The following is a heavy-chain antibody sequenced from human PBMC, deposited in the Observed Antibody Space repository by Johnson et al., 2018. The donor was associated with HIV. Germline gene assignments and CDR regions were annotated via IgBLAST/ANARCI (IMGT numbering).Heavy chain of an antibody. CDR1: GFTFSSYG. Sequence: QVQLVESGGGVVQPGGSLRLSCAASGFTFSSYGMHWVRQAPGKGLEWVAFIRYDGSNKYYADSVKGRFTISRDNSKSILSLQMNSLRAEDTAVYYCARRRLGNTVDDAFDIWGQGTMVTVSS. V-gene: IGHV3-30*02. CDR2: IRYDGSNK. J-gene: IGHJ3*02. CDR3: ARRRLGNTVDDAFDI. D-gene: IGHD3-16*01.